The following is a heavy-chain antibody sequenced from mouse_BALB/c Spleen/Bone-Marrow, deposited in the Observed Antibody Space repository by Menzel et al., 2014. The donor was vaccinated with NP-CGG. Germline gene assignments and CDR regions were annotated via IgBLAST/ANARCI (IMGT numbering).Heavy chain of an antibody. J-gene: IGHJ2*01. Sequence: EVQLQESGPSLVKPSQSLSLTCSVAGYSITSGYYWNWIRQFPGNKLEWMGYISYDGSNNYNPSLKNRISITRDTSKNQFFLKLNSVTTEDTATYYCARDRYFDYWGQGTTLTVSS. CDR1: GYSITSGYY. CDR3: ARDRYFDY. V-gene: IGHV3-6*02. CDR2: ISYDGSN.